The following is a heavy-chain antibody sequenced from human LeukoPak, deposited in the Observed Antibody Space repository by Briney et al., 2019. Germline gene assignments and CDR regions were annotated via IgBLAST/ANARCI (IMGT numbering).Heavy chain of an antibody. CDR1: GISFMSSA. V-gene: IGHV1-58*01. J-gene: IGHJ3*02. D-gene: IGHD2-15*01. CDR2: IVAGSGVT. Sequence: SVKVSCKASGISFMSSAVQWVRQARGQRLECIGWIVAGSGVTDYAQKFLERVTITRDMSTSTVFMELSSLRSDDTALYYCAADKRLYCSGGACYPDAFDIWGQGTMVTVSS. CDR3: AADKRLYCSGGACYPDAFDI.